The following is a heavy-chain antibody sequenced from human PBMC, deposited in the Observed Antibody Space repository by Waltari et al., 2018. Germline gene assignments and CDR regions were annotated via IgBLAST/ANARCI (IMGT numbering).Heavy chain of an antibody. Sequence: EVQLVESGGGLVQPGGSLRLSCAASGFTFSRLWQSWVRQAPGKGLEWVANIYQDGTVTNYVDSVKGRFTTSRDNARNSLYLQMNSLRVDDTAVYYCVRDDDGGMGAVWGQGTTVTVSS. CDR2: IYQDGTVT. V-gene: IGHV3-7*01. CDR3: VRDDDGGMGAV. J-gene: IGHJ6*02. D-gene: IGHD3-16*01. CDR1: GFTFSRLW.